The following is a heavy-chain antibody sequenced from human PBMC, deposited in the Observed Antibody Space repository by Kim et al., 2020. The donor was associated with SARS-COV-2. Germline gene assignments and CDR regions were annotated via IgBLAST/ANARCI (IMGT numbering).Heavy chain of an antibody. J-gene: IGHJ3*02. V-gene: IGHV4-30-4*01. Sequence: SETLSLTCTVSGGSISSGDYYWSWIRQPPGKGLEWIGYIYYSGSTYYNPSLKSRVTISVDTSKNQFSLKLSSVTAADTAVYYCARDGVFEGTNAFDIWGQGTMVTVSS. D-gene: IGHD3-16*02. CDR1: GGSISSGDYY. CDR3: ARDGVFEGTNAFDI. CDR2: IYYSGST.